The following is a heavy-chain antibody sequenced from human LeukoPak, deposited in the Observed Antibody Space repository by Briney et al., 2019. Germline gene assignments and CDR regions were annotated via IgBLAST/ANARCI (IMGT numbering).Heavy chain of an antibody. V-gene: IGHV3-9*01. D-gene: IGHD6-19*01. CDR2: ISWNSGSI. J-gene: IGHJ4*02. CDR1: GFIFNNYA. CDR3: AKDNRRHYTSGPNPDSLH. Sequence: GGSLRLSCAGSGFIFNNYAMHWVRQPPGKGLEWVSGISWNSGSIHYADSVKGRFAISRDNAKNSLYLQMNSLRVEDTAFYYCAKDNRRHYTSGPNPDSLHWGQGALVTVSS.